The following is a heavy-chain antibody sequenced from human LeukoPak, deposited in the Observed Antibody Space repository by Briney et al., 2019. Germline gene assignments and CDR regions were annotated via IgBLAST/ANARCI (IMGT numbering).Heavy chain of an antibody. V-gene: IGHV3-9*01. CDR1: GFTFDDYA. Sequence: GRSLRLSCAASGFTFDDYAMHWVRQAPGKGLEWVSGISWNSGSIGYADSVKGRFTISRDNAKNSLYLQMNSLRAEDTALYYCAKDTGSSSWYNWFDPWGQGTLVTASS. CDR2: ISWNSGSI. CDR3: AKDTGSSSWYNWFDP. J-gene: IGHJ5*02. D-gene: IGHD6-13*01.